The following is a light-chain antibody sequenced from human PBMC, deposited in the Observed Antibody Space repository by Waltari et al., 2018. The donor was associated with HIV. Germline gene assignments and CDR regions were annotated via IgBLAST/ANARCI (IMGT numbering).Light chain of an antibody. CDR1: SSDVGGYNL. J-gene: IGLJ2*01. CDR2: EVS. Sequence: QSALTQPASVSGSPGPSITISCTGTSSDVGGYNLVSWYQQHPGKAPKLMIYEVSKRPSGVSNRFYGSKSGNTASLTISGLQAEDEADYYCCAYAGSTTYVIFGGGTKLTVL. V-gene: IGLV2-23*02. CDR3: CAYAGSTTYVI.